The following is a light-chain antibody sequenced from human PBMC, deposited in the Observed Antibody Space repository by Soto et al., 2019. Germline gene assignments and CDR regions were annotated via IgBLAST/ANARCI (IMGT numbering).Light chain of an antibody. V-gene: IGLV6-57*03. CDR3: QSYDSSNQGV. CDR1: SGSIASNY. CDR2: EDN. J-gene: IGLJ3*02. Sequence: NFMLTQPHSVSESPGKTVTISCTRSSGSIASNYVQWYQQRPGSAPTTVIYEDNQRPSGVPDRFSGSIDSSSNSASLTISGLKTEDEADYYYQSYDSSNQGVFGGGTKVTVL.